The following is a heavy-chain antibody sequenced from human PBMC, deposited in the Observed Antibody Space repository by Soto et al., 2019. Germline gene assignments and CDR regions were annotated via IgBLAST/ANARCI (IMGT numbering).Heavy chain of an antibody. CDR1: GFTFSSYG. CDR3: ARGGDYYYGMDV. Sequence: GGSLRLSCAASGFTFSSYGMHWVRQAPGKGLEWVAVIWYDGSNKYYADSVKGRFTISRDNSKNTLYLQMNSLKAEDKAVYYCARGGDYYYGMDVWGQGTTVTVSS. CDR2: IWYDGSNK. V-gene: IGHV3-33*01. J-gene: IGHJ6*02.